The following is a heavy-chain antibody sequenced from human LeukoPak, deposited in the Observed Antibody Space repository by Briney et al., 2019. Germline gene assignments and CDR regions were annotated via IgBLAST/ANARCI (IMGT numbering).Heavy chain of an antibody. Sequence: GGSLRLSCAASGFTFSNYWMHWVRQAPGKGLVWVSRINSDGINTSYADSVKGRFTISRDNAKNSLYLQMNSLRAEDTAVYHCARDRGGGATPVDSWGQGTLVTVSS. J-gene: IGHJ4*02. CDR2: INSDGINT. V-gene: IGHV3-74*01. D-gene: IGHD1-26*01. CDR1: GFTFSNYW. CDR3: ARDRGGGATPVDS.